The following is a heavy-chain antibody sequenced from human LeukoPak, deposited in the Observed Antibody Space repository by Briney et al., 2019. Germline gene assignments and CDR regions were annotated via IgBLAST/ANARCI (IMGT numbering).Heavy chain of an antibody. J-gene: IGHJ4*02. V-gene: IGHV1-2*02. CDR3: TSGPLDH. D-gene: IGHD1-14*01. Sequence: ASVKVSCKASGYTFTGYYLHWVRQAPGQGLEWVGTINPNTGDTNSAQKFQGRVTLTRDTSINTGYMELSSLTSDDTAVYYCTSGPLDHWGQGTLVTGSS. CDR1: GYTFTGYY. CDR2: INPNTGDT.